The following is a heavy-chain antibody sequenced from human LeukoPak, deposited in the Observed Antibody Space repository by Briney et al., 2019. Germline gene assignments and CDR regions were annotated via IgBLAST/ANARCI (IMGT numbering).Heavy chain of an antibody. V-gene: IGHV4-59*01. CDR3: ARAPLRFLEWLPHWFDP. Sequence: SETLSLTCTVSGGSISSYYWSWIRQPPGKGPEWIGYIYYSGSTNYNPSLKSRVTISVDTSKNQFSLKLSSVTAADTAVYYCARAPLRFLEWLPHWFDPWGQGTLVTVSS. J-gene: IGHJ5*02. CDR2: IYYSGST. CDR1: GGSISSYY. D-gene: IGHD3-3*01.